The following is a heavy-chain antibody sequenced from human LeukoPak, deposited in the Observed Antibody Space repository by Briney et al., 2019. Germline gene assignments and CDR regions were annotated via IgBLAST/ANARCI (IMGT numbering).Heavy chain of an antibody. D-gene: IGHD6-19*01. J-gene: IGHJ4*02. CDR1: GGSISSSSYY. Sequence: PSETLSLTCTVSGGSISSSSYYWGWIRQPPGKGLEWIGSIYYSGSTYYNPSLKSRVTISVDTSKNQFSLKLSSVTAADTAVYYCARVTFLQYSSGWYDNFDYWGQGTLVSVSS. V-gene: IGHV4-39*07. CDR2: IYYSGST. CDR3: ARVTFLQYSSGWYDNFDY.